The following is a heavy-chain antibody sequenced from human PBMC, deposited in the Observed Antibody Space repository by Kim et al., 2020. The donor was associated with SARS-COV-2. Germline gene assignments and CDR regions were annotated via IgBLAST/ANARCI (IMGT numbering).Heavy chain of an antibody. Sequence: TTYHTPSLKSRVTISTDTPKNQFSLRLTSVTAADTALYYCARAMPGTTDYWGQGVLVTVSS. V-gene: IGHV4-39*07. J-gene: IGHJ4*02. D-gene: IGHD1-1*01. CDR2: TT. CDR3: ARAMPGTTDY.